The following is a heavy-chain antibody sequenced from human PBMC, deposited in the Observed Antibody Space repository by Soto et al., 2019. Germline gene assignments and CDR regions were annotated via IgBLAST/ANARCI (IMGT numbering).Heavy chain of an antibody. V-gene: IGHV3-30*18. J-gene: IGHJ4*02. Sequence: QVQLVESGGGVVQPGKSLRLSCAAAGFIFRSYGVHWVRQAPGKGLEWVAVISHDGSNAYYADAVNGPFTISRDNAKNTVYLQMNSLRAEDTAVYYCAKQGIGVAGTDYFDYWGQGALVTVAS. D-gene: IGHD6-19*01. CDR3: AKQGIGVAGTDYFDY. CDR2: ISHDGSNA. CDR1: GFIFRSYG.